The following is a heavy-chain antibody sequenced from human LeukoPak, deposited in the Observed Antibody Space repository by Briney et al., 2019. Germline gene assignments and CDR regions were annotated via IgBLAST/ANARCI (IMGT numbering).Heavy chain of an antibody. CDR1: GFTFSSYS. J-gene: IGHJ5*02. V-gene: IGHV3-21*01. Sequence: KSGGSLRLSCAASGFTFSSYSMNWVRQAPGKGQEWVSSISSSSSYIYYADSVKGRFTISRDNAKNSLYLQMNSLIAEDTAVYYCARDRETYYYDSSGYHWGQGTLVTVSS. CDR2: ISSSSSYI. CDR3: ARDRETYYYDSSGYH. D-gene: IGHD3-22*01.